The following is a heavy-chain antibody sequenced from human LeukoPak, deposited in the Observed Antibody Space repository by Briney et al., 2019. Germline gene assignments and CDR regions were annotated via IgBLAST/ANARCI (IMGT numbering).Heavy chain of an antibody. J-gene: IGHJ2*01. CDR1: GGSISSYY. D-gene: IGHD3-22*01. CDR2: IYYSGST. Sequence: SETLSLTCTVSGGSISSYYWSWIRQPPGKGLEWIGYIYYSGSTNYNPSLKSRVTISVDTSKNQFSLKLSSVTAADTAVYYCARVNYYDSSGYYYVTWYFDLWGRGTLVTVSS. V-gene: IGHV4-59*12. CDR3: ARVNYYDSSGYYYVTWYFDL.